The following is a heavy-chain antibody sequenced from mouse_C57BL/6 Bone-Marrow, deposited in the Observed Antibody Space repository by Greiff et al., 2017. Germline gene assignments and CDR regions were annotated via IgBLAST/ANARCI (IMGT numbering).Heavy chain of an antibody. J-gene: IGHJ1*03. V-gene: IGHV14-4*01. CDR3: TDPIYDGYYFDV. CDR2: IDPENGDT. Sequence: EVQLQQSGAELVRPGASVKLSCTASGFNIKDDYMHWVKQRPEQGLEWIGWIDPENGDTEYASKFQGKATITADTSSNTAYLQLSSLTSEDTAVYYWTDPIYDGYYFDVWGTGTTVTVSS. D-gene: IGHD2-3*01. CDR1: GFNIKDDY.